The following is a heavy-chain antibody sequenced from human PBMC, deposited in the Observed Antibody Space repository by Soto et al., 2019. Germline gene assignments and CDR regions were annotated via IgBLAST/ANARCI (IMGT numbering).Heavy chain of an antibody. CDR1: SGSFSGHY. D-gene: IGHD3-16*01. Sequence: QVQLQQWGAGLLKPSETLSLTCAVYSGSFSGHYWSWIRQPPGKDLEWIGEIYHGLSIVYNPSLKSRVTISGDSSKNQFSLKLSSVTAAATAVYYCARHGGYFFEYWGQGTLVTVSS. V-gene: IGHV4-34*01. J-gene: IGHJ4*02. CDR3: ARHGGYFFEY. CDR2: IYHGLSI.